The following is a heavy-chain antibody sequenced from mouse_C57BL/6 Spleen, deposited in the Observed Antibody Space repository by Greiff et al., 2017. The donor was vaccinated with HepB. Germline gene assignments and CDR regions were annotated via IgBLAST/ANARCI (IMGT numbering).Heavy chain of an antibody. CDR2: IYPGDGDT. CDR1: GYAFSSYW. V-gene: IGHV1-80*01. J-gene: IGHJ4*01. Sequence: QVQLKQSGAELVKPGASVKISCKASGYAFSSYWMNWVKQRPGKGLEWIGQIYPGDGDTNYNGKFKGKATLTADKSSSTAYMQLSSLTSEDSAVYFCARWVITTVVAHYAMDYWGQGTSVTVSS. CDR3: ARWVITTVVAHYAMDY. D-gene: IGHD1-1*01.